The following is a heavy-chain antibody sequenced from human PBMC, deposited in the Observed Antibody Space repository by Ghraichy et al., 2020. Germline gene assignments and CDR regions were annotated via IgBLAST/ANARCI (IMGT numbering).Heavy chain of an antibody. V-gene: IGHV3-11*01. CDR1: EFTFSDYY. Sequence: GGSLRLSCAASEFTFSDYYMSWIRRAPGKGLEWISYISTGGSIMYYADSVKGRFTMSRDNSKNSLYLQMNSLRDEDTAVYYCARDRWGGDILYYFDLWGRGTLVTVSS. D-gene: IGHD2-15*01. CDR2: ISTGGSIM. J-gene: IGHJ2*01. CDR3: ARDRWGGDILYYFDL.